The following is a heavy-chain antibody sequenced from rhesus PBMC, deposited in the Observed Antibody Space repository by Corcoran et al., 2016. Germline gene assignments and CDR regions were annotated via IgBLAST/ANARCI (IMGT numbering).Heavy chain of an antibody. Sequence: EVRLVESGGGWVQPGGSLRLSCAASGAIFSDYYMSWVRQAPGQGPEWVGFIRKTDYGVTVEYAASVNGRFPISRDDSKNTLFLQMNSLKTEDTAVYYCTREYYEDDYGYYYFDYWGQGVLVTVSS. J-gene: IGHJ4*01. CDR3: TREYYEDDYGYYYFDY. V-gene: IGHV3-116*02. CDR1: GAIFSDYY. D-gene: IGHD3-9*01. CDR2: IRKTDYGVTV.